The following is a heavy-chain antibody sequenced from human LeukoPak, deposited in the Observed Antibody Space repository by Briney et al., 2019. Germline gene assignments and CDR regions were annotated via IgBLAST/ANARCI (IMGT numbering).Heavy chain of an antibody. Sequence: SETLSLTCTVSGGSISSYYWSWIRQPAGKGLEWIGRIYTSGSTNYNPSLKSRVTMSVDTSKNQFSLKLSSVTAADTAVYYCARLNDFWSGYYPYYFDYWGQGTLVTVSS. V-gene: IGHV4-4*07. CDR2: IYTSGST. D-gene: IGHD3-3*01. CDR1: GGSISSYY. J-gene: IGHJ4*02. CDR3: ARLNDFWSGYYPYYFDY.